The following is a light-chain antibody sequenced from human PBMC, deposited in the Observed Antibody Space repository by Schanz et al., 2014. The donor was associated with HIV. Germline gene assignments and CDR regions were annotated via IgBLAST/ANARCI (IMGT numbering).Light chain of an antibody. Sequence: DIQMTQSPSTLSASVGDRITITCRASQSISEWLAWYQQKSGKAPNLLISEASTSESGVPSRFSGSGSGTEFTLTINSLQPDDLGTYYCEQYNSRSPFTFGQGTRLEIK. CDR1: QSISEW. CDR2: EAS. CDR3: EQYNSRSPFT. V-gene: IGKV1-5*03. J-gene: IGKJ2*01.